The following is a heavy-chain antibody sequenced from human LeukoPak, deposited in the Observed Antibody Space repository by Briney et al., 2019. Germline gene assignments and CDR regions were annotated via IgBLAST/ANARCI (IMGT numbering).Heavy chain of an antibody. J-gene: IGHJ4*02. CDR2: ISYDGSNK. Sequence: PGRSLRLSCAASGFTFSSYGMHWVRQAPGKGREWVAVISYDGSNKYYADSVKGRFTISRDNSKNTLYLQMNSLRAEDTAVYYCAKAALGYCSGGSCYGDYWGQGTLVTVSS. CDR1: GFTFSSYG. CDR3: AKAALGYCSGGSCYGDY. V-gene: IGHV3-30*18. D-gene: IGHD2-15*01.